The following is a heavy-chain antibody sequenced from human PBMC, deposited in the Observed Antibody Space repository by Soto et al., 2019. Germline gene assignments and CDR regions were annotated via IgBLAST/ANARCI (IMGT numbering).Heavy chain of an antibody. CDR1: GDSINNRSYY. CDR3: ARQRTSVVTQAYFDS. J-gene: IGHJ4*02. Sequence: SETLSLTCTDTGDSINNRSYYWGCIRQPPGKGLEWIGSIYYSGSTYNNPSLKSRVSMSVDTSKNQFSLKLRSVTAADTALYYCARQRTSVVTQAYFDSWGQGSLVTVSS. D-gene: IGHD2-21*02. V-gene: IGHV4-39*01. CDR2: IYYSGST.